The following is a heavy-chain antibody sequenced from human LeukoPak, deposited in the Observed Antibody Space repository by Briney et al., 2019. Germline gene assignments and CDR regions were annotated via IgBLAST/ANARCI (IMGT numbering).Heavy chain of an antibody. CDR2: IHHRAGA. D-gene: IGHD2-21*02. CDR3: ARGPVRDDGLTGISYYFGLDV. CDR1: GGSFTDYY. Sequence: PSETLSLICAVYGGSFTDYYWSWIRHLPGKGLEWIGEIHHRAGANYNPSLWGRVTISADTSKNQFSLHLTSVTAADTATFYCARGPVRDDGLTGISYYFGLDVWGHGTTVTVFS. V-gene: IGHV4-34*01. J-gene: IGHJ6*02.